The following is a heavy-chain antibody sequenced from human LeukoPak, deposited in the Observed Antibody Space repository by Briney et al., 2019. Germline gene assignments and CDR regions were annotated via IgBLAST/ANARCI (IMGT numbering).Heavy chain of an antibody. J-gene: IGHJ5*02. CDR1: GFTFSSYA. Sequence: PGGSLRLSCAASGFTFSSYAMSWVRQAPGKGLEWVGRIKSKTDGGTTDYAAPVKGRFTISRDDSKNTLYLQMNSLKTEDTAVYYCTTDPPPPWFDPWGQGTLVTVSS. CDR2: IKSKTDGGTT. CDR3: TTDPPPPWFDP. V-gene: IGHV3-15*01.